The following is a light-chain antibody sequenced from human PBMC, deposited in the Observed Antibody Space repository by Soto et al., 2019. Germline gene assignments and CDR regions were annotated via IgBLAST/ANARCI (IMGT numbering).Light chain of an antibody. V-gene: IGKV3-20*01. CDR3: QQYGTSPLT. Sequence: EIVLTQSPGTLSLSPGERATLSCRASQSVSSGYLAWYQQKPGQAPRLLIYGASSRATGIPDRFSGSGSGTDFTLTISRLEPEDFAVYYCQQYGTSPLTFGGGTRVEIK. J-gene: IGKJ4*01. CDR1: QSVSSGY. CDR2: GAS.